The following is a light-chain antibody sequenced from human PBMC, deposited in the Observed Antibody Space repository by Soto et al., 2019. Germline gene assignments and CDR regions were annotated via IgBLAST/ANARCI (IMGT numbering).Light chain of an antibody. CDR1: QSLDSNGYNY. CDR3: MQALQAPSN. J-gene: IGKJ4*01. V-gene: IGKV2-28*01. CDR2: LGS. Sequence: DIVMTQSPLSLPVTPGEPASISCRSSQSLDSNGYNYLDWYLQKPGQSPQLLIYLGSNRASVVPDRFSGFGVVSDFTLKISRVEAKDVVVYYCMQALQAPSNFGGGTQVEI.